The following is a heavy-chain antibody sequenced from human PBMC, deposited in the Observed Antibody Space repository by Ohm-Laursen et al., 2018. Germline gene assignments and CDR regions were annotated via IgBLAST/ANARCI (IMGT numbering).Heavy chain of an antibody. J-gene: IGHJ4*02. CDR3: ARRVAYDRGEFDY. V-gene: IGHV3-23*01. CDR2: DSGSGDST. Sequence: SLRLSCAASGFTFDDYAMNWDRQSPGKGLEWVSADSGSGDSTQHADSVKGRFTISRDNSKNTLYLQMNSLRAEDTAVYYCARRVAYDRGEFDYWGLGTLVTVSS. D-gene: IGHD5-12*01. CDR1: GFTFDDYA.